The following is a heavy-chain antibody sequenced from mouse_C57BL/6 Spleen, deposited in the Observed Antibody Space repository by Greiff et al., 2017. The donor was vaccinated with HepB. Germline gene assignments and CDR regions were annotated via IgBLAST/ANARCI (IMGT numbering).Heavy chain of an antibody. J-gene: IGHJ3*01. CDR3: ARHGQLRLRGFAY. D-gene: IGHD3-2*02. Sequence: EVQLVESGGGLVKPGGSLKLSCAASGFTFSSYTMSWVRQTPEQRLEWVATISGGGGNTYYPDSVKGRFTISRDNAKNTLYLQMSSLRSEDTALYYCARHGQLRLRGFAYWGQGTLVTVSA. CDR1: GFTFSSYT. CDR2: ISGGGGNT. V-gene: IGHV5-9*01.